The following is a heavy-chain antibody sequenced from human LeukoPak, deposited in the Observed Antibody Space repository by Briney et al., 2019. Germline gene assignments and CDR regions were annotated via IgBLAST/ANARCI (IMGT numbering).Heavy chain of an antibody. CDR2: IYTGGST. Sequence: SETQTLTCSVSGGSVGSFSIYYWSWVRQPAGKGLEWIGRIYTGGSTSTSYNPSLKSRVSISVDKSKNHFSLTLRSVTAADTAVYYCAMYNYDTSWFAYWGEGNRVTVSS. D-gene: IGHD1-20*01. CDR1: GGSVGSFSIYY. J-gene: IGHJ4*02. CDR3: AMYNYDTSWFAY. V-gene: IGHV4-4*07.